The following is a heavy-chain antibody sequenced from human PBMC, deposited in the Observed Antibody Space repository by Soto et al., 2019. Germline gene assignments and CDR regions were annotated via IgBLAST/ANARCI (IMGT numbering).Heavy chain of an antibody. Sequence: QVQLVQSGAEVKKPGSSVKVSCNASGGTCSSYTIRWVRQAPGQGLEWMGRIIPMLGIANYAQKFQGRVTITADKSTSTAYMELSSLRSEDTAVYYCAKGGSYLDWFDPWGQGTLVTVSS. V-gene: IGHV1-69*02. CDR1: GGTCSSYT. CDR2: IIPMLGIA. CDR3: AKGGSYLDWFDP. J-gene: IGHJ5*02. D-gene: IGHD1-26*01.